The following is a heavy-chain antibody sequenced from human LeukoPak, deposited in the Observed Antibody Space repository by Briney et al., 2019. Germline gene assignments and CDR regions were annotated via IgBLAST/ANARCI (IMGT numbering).Heavy chain of an antibody. D-gene: IGHD2-2*01. J-gene: IGHJ4*02. CDR2: IKQDRSEK. V-gene: IGHV3-7*01. Sequence: GGSLRLSCAASGFTFSNYWMSWVRQAPGKGLEWVANIKQDRSEKYYVDSVKGRFTISRDNAKNSLYLQMNSLRAEDTAVYYCARDVGEYCSSVSCYASNYWGQGTLVTVSS. CDR3: ARDVGEYCSSVSCYASNY. CDR1: GFTFSNYW.